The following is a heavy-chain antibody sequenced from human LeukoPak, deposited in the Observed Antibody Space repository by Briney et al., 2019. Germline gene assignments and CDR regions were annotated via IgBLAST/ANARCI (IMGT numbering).Heavy chain of an antibody. V-gene: IGHV3-64*01. J-gene: IGHJ4*02. CDR3: ARGRYHMDSSGYSSFYY. D-gene: IGHD3-22*01. CDR1: GFTFSSYA. Sequence: GGSLRLSCAASGFTFSSYAMHWVRQAPGRGLEYVSAISTNGGTTYYANSVKGRLTISRDNSKNTLYLQMGSLTAEDMAVYYCARGRYHMDSSGYSSFYYWGQGTRVTVSS. CDR2: ISTNGGTT.